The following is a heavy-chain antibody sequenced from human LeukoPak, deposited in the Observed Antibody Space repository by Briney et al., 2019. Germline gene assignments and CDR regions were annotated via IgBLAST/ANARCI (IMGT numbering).Heavy chain of an antibody. CDR2: ISFDGTKK. V-gene: IGHV3-30-3*01. Sequence: GGSLKLSCAASGFTFSDSAMHWVRQAPGKGLEWVAVISFDGTKKYYADSVKGRFTISRDNSKNTLFLQMNSLRAEDTAVYYCARERESTYGSVDFWGQGTLVTVSS. CDR1: GFTFSDSA. D-gene: IGHD3-10*01. J-gene: IGHJ4*02. CDR3: ARERESTYGSVDF.